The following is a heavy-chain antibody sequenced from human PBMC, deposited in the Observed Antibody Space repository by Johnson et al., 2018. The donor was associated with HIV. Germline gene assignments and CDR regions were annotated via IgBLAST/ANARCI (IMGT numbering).Heavy chain of an antibody. CDR1: GFTFSDYY. Sequence: QVQLVESGGGLVQPGGSLRLSCAASGFTFSDYYMSWIRQAPGKGLEWVAVISYDGSNKYYADSVRGRFAISRDNVKNSLYLQMNSLRAEDTAVYYCARDPRGQHPHGAFDIWGQGTMVTVSS. CDR2: ISYDGSNK. V-gene: IGHV3-11*04. CDR3: ARDPRGQHPHGAFDI. D-gene: IGHD6-13*01. J-gene: IGHJ3*02.